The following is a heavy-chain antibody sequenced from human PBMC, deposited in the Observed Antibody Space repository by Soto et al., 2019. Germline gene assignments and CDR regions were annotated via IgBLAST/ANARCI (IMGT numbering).Heavy chain of an antibody. CDR3: AREIRLVGVTGWFDP. V-gene: IGHV4-59*01. CDR2: IDYSGRT. D-gene: IGHD1-26*01. Sequence: QVQLQESGPGLVKVSETLSLTCTVSGGSINSYYWSWIRQPPGKGLEWVADIDYSGRTNYNPSLKSRLTISADTSNNQLSRKVRSVTAADTAVYYCAREIRLVGVTGWFDPWGQGTLVTVSS. CDR1: GGSINSYY. J-gene: IGHJ5*02.